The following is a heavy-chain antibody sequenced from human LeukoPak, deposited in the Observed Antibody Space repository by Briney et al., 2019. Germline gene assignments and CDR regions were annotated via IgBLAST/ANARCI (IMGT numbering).Heavy chain of an antibody. J-gene: IGHJ5*02. V-gene: IGHV3-33*01. CDR3: VRDVDTSGHSSQLDP. CDR2: IQSDGSKQ. D-gene: IGHD3-3*01. CDR1: GFTFSTFG. Sequence: GGSLRLSCATAGFTFSTFGIHWVRQTPGKGLEWAAAIQSDGSKQYYGDSVKGRFTISRDSSKNTVYLQMNSLRDEDTAVYYCVRDVDTSGHSSQLDPWGQGTLVTVSS.